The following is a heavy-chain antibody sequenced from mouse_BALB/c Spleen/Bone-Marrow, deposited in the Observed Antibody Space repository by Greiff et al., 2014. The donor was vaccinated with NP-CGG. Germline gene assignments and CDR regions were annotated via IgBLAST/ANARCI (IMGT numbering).Heavy chain of an antibody. CDR1: GYAFTSYN. V-gene: IGHV1S135*01. CDR2: IDPYNGGT. Sequence: ESGPELVKPGASVKVSCKASGYAFTSYNMYWVKQSHGKSLEWIGHIDPYNGGTSYNQKSKGKATLTVDKSSSTAYMHLNSLTSEDSAVYYCAREDYGSGFAYWGQGTLVTVSA. CDR3: AREDYGSGFAY. J-gene: IGHJ3*01. D-gene: IGHD1-1*01.